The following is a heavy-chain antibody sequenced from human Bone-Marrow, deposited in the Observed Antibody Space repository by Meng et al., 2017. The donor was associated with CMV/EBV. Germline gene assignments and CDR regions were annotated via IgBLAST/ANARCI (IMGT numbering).Heavy chain of an antibody. D-gene: IGHD3/OR15-3a*01. CDR3: ASDLWGYKFGDY. Sequence: GGSLRLSCAASGFPFSNYAMSWVRQAPGMGLEWLSVIYSAGNTYYANSVKGRFTISRYNSKNTLYLQMNSLRPEDTAVSYCASDLWGYKFGDYWGQGTLVTVSS. V-gene: IGHV3-66*02. CDR2: IYSAGNT. CDR1: GFPFSNYA. J-gene: IGHJ4*02.